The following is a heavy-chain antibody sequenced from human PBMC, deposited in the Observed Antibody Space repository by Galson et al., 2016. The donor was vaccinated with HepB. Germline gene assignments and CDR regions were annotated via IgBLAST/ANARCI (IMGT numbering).Heavy chain of an antibody. CDR1: GFTFGRYA. D-gene: IGHD6-19*01. Sequence: SLRLSCAASGFTFGRYAMHWVRQAPGKGLEWVAVIWYDGSNKYYADSVKGRFTISRDNSRNTVFLQMNGLTAEDTAVYYCAKAPSGWSYYFDYWGQGILVTVSS. J-gene: IGHJ4*02. V-gene: IGHV3-33*06. CDR2: IWYDGSNK. CDR3: AKAPSGWSYYFDY.